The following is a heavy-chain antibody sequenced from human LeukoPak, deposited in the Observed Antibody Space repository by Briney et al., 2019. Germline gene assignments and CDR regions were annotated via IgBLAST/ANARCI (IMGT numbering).Heavy chain of an antibody. CDR2: MNPNSGNT. V-gene: IGHV1-8*01. D-gene: IGHD3-10*01. CDR3: AVITHPTDDAFDI. CDR1: GYTFTSYD. J-gene: IGHJ3*02. Sequence: ASVKVSCKASGYTFTSYDINWVRQATGQGLEWMGWMNPNSGNTGYAQKFQGRVTMTRNTSISTAYMELSSLRSEDTAAYYCAVITHPTDDAFDIWGQGTMVTVSS.